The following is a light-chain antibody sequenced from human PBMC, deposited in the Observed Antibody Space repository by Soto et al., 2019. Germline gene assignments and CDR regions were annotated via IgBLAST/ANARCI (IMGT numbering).Light chain of an antibody. J-gene: IGKJ4*02. CDR2: DAS. CDR1: QSISSY. V-gene: IGKV1-5*01. Sequence: IHMTQSPSTLSASVGDRVTITCRASQSISSYLAWYQQKPGKAPKVLIFDASSLESGVPSRFSGSGSGTEFTLSISGLQPDDFATYYCQQYHTYPWTFGGGTKVDIK. CDR3: QQYHTYPWT.